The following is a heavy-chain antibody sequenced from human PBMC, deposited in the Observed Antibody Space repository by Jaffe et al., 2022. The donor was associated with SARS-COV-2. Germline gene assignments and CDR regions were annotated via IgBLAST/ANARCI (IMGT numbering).Heavy chain of an antibody. CDR3: AKGVGLEPLWFGAYFDY. CDR1: GFTFSSYA. D-gene: IGHD3-10*01. J-gene: IGHJ4*02. V-gene: IGHV3-23*01. CDR2: ISGSGGST. Sequence: EVQLLESGGGLVQPGGSLRLSCAASGFTFSSYAMSWVRQAPGKGLEWVSAISGSGGSTYYADSVKGRFTISRDNSKNTLYLQMNSLRAEDTAVYYCAKGVGLEPLWFGAYFDYWGQGTLVTVSS.